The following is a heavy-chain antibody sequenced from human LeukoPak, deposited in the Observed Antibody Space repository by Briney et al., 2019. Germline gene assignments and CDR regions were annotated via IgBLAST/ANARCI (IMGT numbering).Heavy chain of an antibody. Sequence: PSEALSLTCAVYGGSFSGYYWSWIRQPPGKGLEWIGEINHSGSTNYNPSLKSRVTISVDTSKNQFSLKLSSVTAADTAVYYCARGSPAFDYWGQGTLVTVSS. CDR3: ARGSPAFDY. J-gene: IGHJ4*02. V-gene: IGHV4-34*01. CDR2: INHSGST. CDR1: GGSFSGYY.